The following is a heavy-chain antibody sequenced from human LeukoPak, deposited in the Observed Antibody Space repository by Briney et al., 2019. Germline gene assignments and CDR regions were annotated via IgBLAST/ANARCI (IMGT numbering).Heavy chain of an antibody. J-gene: IGHJ4*02. V-gene: IGHV3-48*01. CDR2: ISSNTRVI. CDR3: ARDFLDETQ. Sequence: PGGSLRLSCAASGFTFSSYNMNWVRQAPGKGLEWVSYISSNTRVIHYADSVKGRFTISRDNGKNSLYLQMNSLRAEDTAVYYCARDFLDETQWGRGTLFTVSS. D-gene: IGHD2/OR15-2a*01. CDR1: GFTFSSYN.